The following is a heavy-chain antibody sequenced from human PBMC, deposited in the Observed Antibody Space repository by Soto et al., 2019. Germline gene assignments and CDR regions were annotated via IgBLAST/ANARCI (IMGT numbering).Heavy chain of an antibody. J-gene: IGHJ6*02. D-gene: IGHD6-13*01. Sequence: GESLKISCKGFGYSFNTYWIGWVRQMPGKGLEWMGIIYPGDSDTRYSPSFQGQVTLSADKSISTAYLQWSSLRAEDMAVYYCARVGYDHGLDVWGQGTTVTVSS. CDR2: IYPGDSDT. CDR1: GYSFNTYW. CDR3: ARVGYDHGLDV. V-gene: IGHV5-51*01.